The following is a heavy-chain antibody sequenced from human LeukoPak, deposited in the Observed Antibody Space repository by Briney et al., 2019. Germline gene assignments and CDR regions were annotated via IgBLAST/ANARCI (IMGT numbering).Heavy chain of an antibody. V-gene: IGHV6-1*01. D-gene: IGHD3-22*01. J-gene: IGHJ4*02. CDR3: ARVELSYDSSGFDY. Sequence: SQTLSLTFAISGDSVSINSAAWNWIRQSPSRGLEWLGRTYYRSKWYNDYAVSVKSRITINPDTSKNQFSLRLNSVTPEDTAVYYCARVELSYDSSGFDYWGQGTLVTVSS. CDR2: TYYRSKWYN. CDR1: GDSVSINSAA.